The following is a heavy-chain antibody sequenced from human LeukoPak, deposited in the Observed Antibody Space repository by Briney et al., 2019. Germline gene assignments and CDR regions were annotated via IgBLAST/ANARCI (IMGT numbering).Heavy chain of an antibody. J-gene: IGHJ5*02. Sequence: PSETLSLTCTVSGGSISSSSDYWGWIRQPPGKGLEWIGSIDYSGSSSYNPSLKSRVTISVDTSKNQFSLRLSSVTAADTAVYYCAGHLVADNDDITIFGLVLLSWFDPWGQGTLVTVPS. CDR3: AGHLVADNDDITIFGLVLLSWFDP. D-gene: IGHD3-3*01. CDR1: GGSISSSSDY. CDR2: IDYSGSS. V-gene: IGHV4-39*01.